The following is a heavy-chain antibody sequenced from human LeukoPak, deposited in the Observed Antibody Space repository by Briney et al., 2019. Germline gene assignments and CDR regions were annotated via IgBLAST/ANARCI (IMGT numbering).Heavy chain of an antibody. D-gene: IGHD3-22*01. CDR1: DYSINSGYY. CDR3: ARLLYDSRGYYYFDH. CDR2: IHQSGST. J-gene: IGHJ4*02. V-gene: IGHV4-38-2*02. Sequence: SETLSLTCTVSDYSINSGYYWGWIRQPPGKGLEWIGSIHQSGSTYNNPSLKSRITISVDTSKNQFSLMVASVAAADTAVYYCARLLYDSRGYYYFDHWGQGTLVTVSS.